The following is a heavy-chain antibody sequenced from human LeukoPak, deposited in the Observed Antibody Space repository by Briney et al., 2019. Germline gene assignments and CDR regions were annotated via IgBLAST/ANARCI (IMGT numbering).Heavy chain of an antibody. D-gene: IGHD3-22*01. V-gene: IGHV3-48*01. CDR2: ISRSSTTI. J-gene: IGHJ4*02. CDR3: ARDRHKYNYDSGGYPPY. CDR1: GFTFSNYS. Sequence: GGSLRLSCAASGFTFSNYSMNWVRQAPGKGLEWVSYISRSSTTIYYADSVKGRLTISRDNAKNSLYLQMNSLRAEDTAVYYCARDRHKYNYDSGGYPPYWGQGTLVTVSS.